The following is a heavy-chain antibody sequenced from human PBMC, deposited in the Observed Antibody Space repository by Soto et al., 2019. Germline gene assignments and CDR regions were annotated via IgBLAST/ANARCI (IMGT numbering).Heavy chain of an antibody. CDR2: INHSGST. J-gene: IGHJ4*02. Sequence: SETLSLTCTVSGGSISSSSYYWSWIRQPPGKGLEWIGEINHSGSTNYNPSLKSRVTISVDTPKNQSSLKLSSVTAADTAVYYCARDKITGLFDYWGQGTLVTVSS. V-gene: IGHV4-39*07. D-gene: IGHD2-8*02. CDR3: ARDKITGLFDY. CDR1: GGSISSSSYY.